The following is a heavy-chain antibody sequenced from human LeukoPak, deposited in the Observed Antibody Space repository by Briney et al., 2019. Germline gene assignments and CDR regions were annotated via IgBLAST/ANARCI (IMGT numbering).Heavy chain of an antibody. CDR2: VNREGTTS. CDR1: GFTFSTYW. D-gene: IGHD3-9*01. Sequence: GSLRLSCAASGFTFSTYWMHWVRQVPGKGVVWVSRVNREGTTSAYADSVKGRFTISRDNDKNTLYLQMNSLRVEDTAVYYCARDVDWILFDYWGQGTLVTVSS. V-gene: IGHV3-74*01. J-gene: IGHJ4*02. CDR3: ARDVDWILFDY.